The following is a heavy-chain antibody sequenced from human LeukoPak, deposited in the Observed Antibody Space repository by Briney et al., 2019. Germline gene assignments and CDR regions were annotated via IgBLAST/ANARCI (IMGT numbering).Heavy chain of an antibody. CDR1: GYTFTSYD. CDR2: MNPNSGNT. D-gene: IGHD3-22*01. Sequence: ASVKVSCKASGYTFTSYDINWVRQATGQGLEWMGWMNPNSGNTGYAQKFQGRVSMTRDTSISTAYMELSSLRSEDTAVYYCAREYRPYPDSSGYRRYYFDYWGQGTLVTVSS. J-gene: IGHJ4*02. V-gene: IGHV1-8*01. CDR3: AREYRPYPDSSGYRRYYFDY.